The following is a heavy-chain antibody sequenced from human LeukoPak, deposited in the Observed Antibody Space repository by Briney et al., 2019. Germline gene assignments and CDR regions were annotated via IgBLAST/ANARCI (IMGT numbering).Heavy chain of an antibody. V-gene: IGHV4-59*01. D-gene: IGHD6-25*01. J-gene: IGHJ4*02. CDR1: GGSISSYY. CDR3: ARRGRNSSGWQDYL. CDR2: IYHTGST. Sequence: PSATLSLPCPFSGGSISSYYWSWIRQPPGKGLEWIANIYHTGSTNYNPTLSSRVTISIDTAKNQFSLKLTSVTAADTAVYYCARRGRNSSGWQDYLWGQGTLVTVSS.